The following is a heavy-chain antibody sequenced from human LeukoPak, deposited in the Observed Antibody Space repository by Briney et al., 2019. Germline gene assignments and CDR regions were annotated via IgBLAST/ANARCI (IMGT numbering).Heavy chain of an antibody. Sequence: ASVKVSCKASGYTFTSYYMHWVRQAPGQGLEWMGIINPSGGSTSYAQKFQGRVTMTRDTSTSTVYMELSSLRSEDTAVYYCARDLGTLDPEEDYYYGMDVWGQGTTVTVSS. J-gene: IGHJ6*02. CDR2: INPSGGST. CDR3: ARDLGTLDPEEDYYYGMDV. V-gene: IGHV1-46*01. CDR1: GYTFTSYY. D-gene: IGHD1-14*01.